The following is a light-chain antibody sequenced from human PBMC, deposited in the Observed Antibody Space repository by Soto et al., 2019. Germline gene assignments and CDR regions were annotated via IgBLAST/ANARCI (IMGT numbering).Light chain of an antibody. V-gene: IGKV3D-20*02. Sequence: VLTQSPGTLSLSPGERATLSCRASESVSGSYIAWYQQKPGQSPRLLIYDASNRATGIPDRFSGSGSGTDFTLTISSLEPEDFAVYYCLHRNNWAWTFGQGTKVDIK. J-gene: IGKJ1*01. CDR1: ESVSGSY. CDR2: DAS. CDR3: LHRNNWAWT.